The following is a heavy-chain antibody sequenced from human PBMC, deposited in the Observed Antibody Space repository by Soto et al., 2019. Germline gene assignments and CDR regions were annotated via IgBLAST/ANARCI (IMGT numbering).Heavy chain of an antibody. D-gene: IGHD6-6*01. V-gene: IGHV4-61*01. J-gene: IGHJ4*02. CDR2: IYYSGST. Sequence: SETLSLTCTVSGDSVTSDSYFWSWIRQPPGKGLEWIGYIYYSGSTYYNPSLKSRVTISVDTSKNQFSLKLSSVTAADTAVYYCARVRTLAARPYFDYWGQGTLVTVSS. CDR3: ARVRTLAARPYFDY. CDR1: GDSVTSDSYF.